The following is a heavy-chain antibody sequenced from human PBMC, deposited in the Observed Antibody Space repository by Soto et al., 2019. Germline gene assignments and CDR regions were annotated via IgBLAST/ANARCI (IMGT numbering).Heavy chain of an antibody. CDR2: IYYSGST. Sequence: SETLSLTCTVSGGSISSSSYYWGWIRQPPGKGLEWIGSIYYSGSTYYNPSLKSRVTISVDTSKNQFSLKLSSVTAADTAVYYCARTTGYSSGWYGAYYFDYWGQGTLVTVSS. CDR1: GGSISSSSYY. J-gene: IGHJ4*02. V-gene: IGHV4-39*01. D-gene: IGHD6-19*01. CDR3: ARTTGYSSGWYGAYYFDY.